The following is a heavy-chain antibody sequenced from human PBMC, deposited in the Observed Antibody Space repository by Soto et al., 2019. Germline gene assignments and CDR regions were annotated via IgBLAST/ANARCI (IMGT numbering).Heavy chain of an antibody. CDR1: GFTFSGYG. CDR2: ISYDGSNK. V-gene: IGHV3-30*18. D-gene: IGHD6-13*01. J-gene: IGHJ3*02. CDR3: AKTGEGAAGAFDI. Sequence: PGGSLRLSCAASGFTFSGYGMHWFRQAPGKGLEWVAVISYDGSNKYYADSVKGRFTISRDNSKNTLYLQMNSLRAEDTAVYYCAKTGEGAAGAFDIWGQGTMVTVSS.